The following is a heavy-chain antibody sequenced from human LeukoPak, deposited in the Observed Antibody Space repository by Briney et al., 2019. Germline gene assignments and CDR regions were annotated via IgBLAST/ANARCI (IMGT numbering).Heavy chain of an antibody. J-gene: IGHJ4*02. CDR1: GGSISSGDYY. CDR2: INHSGST. V-gene: IGHV4-39*07. Sequence: SETLSLTCTVSGGSISSGDYYWSWIRQPPGKGLEWIGEINHSGSTNYNPSLKSRVTISVDTSKNQFSLKLSSVTAADTAVYYCARDRLSSGSYYGTLMSGFDYWGQGTLVTVSS. CDR3: ARDRLSSGSYYGTLMSGFDY. D-gene: IGHD1-26*01.